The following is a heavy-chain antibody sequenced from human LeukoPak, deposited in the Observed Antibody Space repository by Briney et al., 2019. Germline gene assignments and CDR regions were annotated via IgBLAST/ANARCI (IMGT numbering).Heavy chain of an antibody. J-gene: IGHJ4*02. CDR3: TRRIPELGKSYDY. CDR1: GFTFSSYW. V-gene: IGHV3-74*01. D-gene: IGHD7-27*01. Sequence: PGGSLRLSCAASGFTFSSYWMHWVRQPPGKGLVWVSRISGYGTTTYADSVKGRFTISRDNAKNTLFLQMNSLRAEDTAVYYCTRRIPELGKSYDYWGQGTLVTVSS. CDR2: ISGYGTT.